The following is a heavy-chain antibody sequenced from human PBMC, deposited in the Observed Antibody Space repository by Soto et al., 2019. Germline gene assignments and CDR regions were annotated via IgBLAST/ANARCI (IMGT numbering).Heavy chain of an antibody. CDR1: GFTFSSYS. Sequence: GGSLRLSCAASGFTFSSYSMNWVRQAPGKGLEWVSYISSSSSTIYYADSVKGRFTISRDNAKNSLYLQMNSLRAEDTAVYYCARDAGYVYYYMDVWGKGTTVTVPS. CDR2: ISSSSSTI. D-gene: IGHD5-12*01. V-gene: IGHV3-48*01. J-gene: IGHJ6*03. CDR3: ARDAGYVYYYMDV.